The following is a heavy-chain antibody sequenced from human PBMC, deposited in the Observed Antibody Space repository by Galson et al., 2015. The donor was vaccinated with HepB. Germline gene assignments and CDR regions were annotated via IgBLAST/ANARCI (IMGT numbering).Heavy chain of an antibody. J-gene: IGHJ4*02. Sequence: SLRLSCAASGFTFSSYSMNWVRQAPGKGLEWVSSISSSSSYIYYADSVKGRFTISRDNAKNSLYLQMNSLRAEDTAVYYCARGPRYSSGWPYFDYWGQGTLVTVSS. CDR2: ISSSSSYI. V-gene: IGHV3-21*01. CDR1: GFTFSSYS. CDR3: ARGPRYSSGWPYFDY. D-gene: IGHD6-19*01.